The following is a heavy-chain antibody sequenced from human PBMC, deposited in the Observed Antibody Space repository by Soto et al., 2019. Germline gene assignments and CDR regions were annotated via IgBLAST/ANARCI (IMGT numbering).Heavy chain of an antibody. CDR2: IKDDGGDE. CDR1: EFTFSPYW. J-gene: IGHJ4*02. Sequence: GGSLRLSCAASEFTFSPYWMSWVRQAPGKGLEWVAIIKDDGGDEHYLEAVRGRFTISRDNAKKSLYLAMNSLRVEDTAMYYCAGGSGWISDSWGQGTLVTVSS. V-gene: IGHV3-7*05. D-gene: IGHD6-19*01. CDR3: AGGSGWISDS.